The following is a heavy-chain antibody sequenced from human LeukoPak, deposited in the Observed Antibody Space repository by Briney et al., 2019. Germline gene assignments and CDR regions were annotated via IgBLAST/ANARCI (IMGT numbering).Heavy chain of an antibody. CDR1: GGSISSSSYY. Sequence: SETLSLTCTVSGGSISSSSYYWGWIRQPPGKGLEWIGNIYYSGSTYYNPSLKSRVTISVDTSKNQFSLKLSSVTAADTAVYYCARRGSSSWVYHFDYWGQGTLVTVSS. CDR3: ARRGSSSWVYHFDY. J-gene: IGHJ4*02. CDR2: IYYSGST. D-gene: IGHD6-6*01. V-gene: IGHV4-39*01.